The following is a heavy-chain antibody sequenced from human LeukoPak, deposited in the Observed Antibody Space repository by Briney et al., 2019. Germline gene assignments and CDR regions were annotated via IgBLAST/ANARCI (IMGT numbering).Heavy chain of an antibody. CDR1: GFTFDDYG. CDR2: INWNGGST. CDR3: ARAPLYNWNYGGFGDY. Sequence: PGGSLRLSCAASGFTFDDYGMSWVRQAPGKGLEWVSGINWNGGSTGYADSVKGRFTISRDNAKNSLYLQMTSLRAEDTALYYCARAPLYNWNYGGFGDYWGQGTLVTVSS. J-gene: IGHJ4*02. V-gene: IGHV3-20*04. D-gene: IGHD1-7*01.